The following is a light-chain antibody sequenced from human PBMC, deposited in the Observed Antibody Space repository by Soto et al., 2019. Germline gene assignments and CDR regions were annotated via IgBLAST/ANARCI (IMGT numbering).Light chain of an antibody. CDR3: CSYAAGDTFK. CDR2: DVT. J-gene: IGLJ2*01. Sequence: QSALTQPRSVSGAPGQSITISCTGTSSDVGAYNFVSWHQQHPGKAPKLVIYDVTRRPSGVPDRFSASKSGITASLTFSGFQAEDEADYYCCSYAAGDTFKFGGGTKLTVL. V-gene: IGLV2-11*01. CDR1: SSDVGAYNF.